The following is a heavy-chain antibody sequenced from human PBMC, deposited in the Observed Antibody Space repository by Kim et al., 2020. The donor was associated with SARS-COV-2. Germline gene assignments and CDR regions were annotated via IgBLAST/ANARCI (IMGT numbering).Heavy chain of an antibody. D-gene: IGHD4-17*01. Sequence: SVKVSCKASGGTFSSYAISWVRQAPGQGLEWMGGIIPIFGTANYAQKFQGRVTITADESTSTAYMELSSLRSEDTAVYYCAVTSTTVTTAYYYYGMDVWGQGTTVTVSS. CDR2: IIPIFGTA. CDR1: GGTFSSYA. J-gene: IGHJ6*02. V-gene: IGHV1-69*13. CDR3: AVTSTTVTTAYYYYGMDV.